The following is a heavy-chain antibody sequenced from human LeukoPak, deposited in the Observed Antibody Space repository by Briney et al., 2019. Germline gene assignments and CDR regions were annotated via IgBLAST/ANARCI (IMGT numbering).Heavy chain of an antibody. CDR1: GFSFSSYY. CDR2: IWYDGSNK. J-gene: IGHJ4*02. CDR3: ARAAGYSSSWFHPVDY. Sequence: PGGSLRLSCAASGFSFSSYYMHWVRQAAGKGLEWVAVIWYDGSNKYHAASVKGRFTISRDNSKNTLYLQMNSLRAEDTAVYYCARAAGYSSSWFHPVDYWGQGTLVTVSS. V-gene: IGHV3-33*01. D-gene: IGHD6-13*01.